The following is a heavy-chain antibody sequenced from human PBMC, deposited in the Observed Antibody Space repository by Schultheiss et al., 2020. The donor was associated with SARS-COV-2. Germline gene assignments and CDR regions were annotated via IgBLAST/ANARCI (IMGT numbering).Heavy chain of an antibody. CDR2: IIPIFGTA. Sequence: SVKVSCKASGGTFSSYAISWVRQAPGQGLEWMGGIIPIFGTANYAQKFQGRVTITADKSTSTAYMELSSLRSDDTAVYYCAREEGFGELLYWGQGTLVTVSS. CDR3: AREEGFGELLY. CDR1: GGTFSSYA. V-gene: IGHV1-69*06. D-gene: IGHD3-10*01. J-gene: IGHJ4*02.